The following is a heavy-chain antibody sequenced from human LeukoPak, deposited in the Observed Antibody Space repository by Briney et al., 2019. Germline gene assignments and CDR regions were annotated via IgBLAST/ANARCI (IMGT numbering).Heavy chain of an antibody. CDR2: LSGGGDST. D-gene: IGHD1-26*01. CDR3: AKGRGWEASYYYYYMDV. CDR1: GFTFSSNA. V-gene: IGHV3-23*01. J-gene: IGHJ6*03. Sequence: GGSLRLSCEASGFTFSSNAMSWVRQAPGKGLEWVSALSGGGDSTYYADSVKGRFTISRDNSKNTLYLQMNSLRAEDTAVYYCAKGRGWEASYYYYYMDVWGKGTTVTISS.